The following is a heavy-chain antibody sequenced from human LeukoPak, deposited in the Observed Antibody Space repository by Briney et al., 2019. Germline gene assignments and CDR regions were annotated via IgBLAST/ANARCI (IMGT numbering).Heavy chain of an antibody. D-gene: IGHD1-26*01. V-gene: IGHV1-18*01. J-gene: IGHJ4*02. Sequence: ASVKVSCKASGYTFTSYGISWVRQAPGQGLEWMGWISAYNGNTNYAQKLQGRVTTTADKSTSTAYMELSSLRSEDTAVYYCARLGGSYYGFDYWGQGTLVTVSS. CDR3: ARLGGSYYGFDY. CDR1: GYTFTSYG. CDR2: ISAYNGNT.